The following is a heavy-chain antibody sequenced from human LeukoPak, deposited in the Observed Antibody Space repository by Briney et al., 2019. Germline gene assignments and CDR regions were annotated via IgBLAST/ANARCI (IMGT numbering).Heavy chain of an antibody. V-gene: IGHV1-69*13. D-gene: IGHD2-8*01. J-gene: IGHJ3*02. Sequence: ASVKVSCKASGGTFSSYAISWVRRAPGQGLEWMGGIIPIFGTANYAQKSQGRVTITADESTSTAYMELSSLRSEDTAVYYCASAELGYCTNGVCSDAFDIWGQGTMVTVSS. CDR2: IIPIFGTA. CDR1: GGTFSSYA. CDR3: ASAELGYCTNGVCSDAFDI.